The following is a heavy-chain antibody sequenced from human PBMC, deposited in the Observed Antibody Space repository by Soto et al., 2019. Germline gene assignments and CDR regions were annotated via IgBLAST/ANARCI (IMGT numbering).Heavy chain of an antibody. V-gene: IGHV1-46*03. CDR1: GYTFTSYY. CDR2: INPSGGST. CDR3: ARVYPSDTRYGYVGNNWFDP. Sequence: ASVKVSCKASGYTFTSYYMHWVRQAPGQGLEWMGIINPSGGSTSYAQKFKGRVTVTRDTSTSTVYMELSSLRSEDTAVYYCARVYPSDTRYGYVGNNWFDPWGQGTLVTVSS. D-gene: IGHD5-18*01. J-gene: IGHJ5*02.